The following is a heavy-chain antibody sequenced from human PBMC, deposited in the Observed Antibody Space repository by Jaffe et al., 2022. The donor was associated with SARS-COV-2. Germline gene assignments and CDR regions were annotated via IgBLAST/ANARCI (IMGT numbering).Heavy chain of an antibody. J-gene: IGHJ4*02. Sequence: EVQLVESGGGLVQPGGSLRLSCAASGFTFSDHYMDWVRQAPGKGLEWVGRTRNKANSYTTEYAASVKGRFTISRDDSKNSLYLQMNSLKTEDTAVYYCARGAMTGQVDYWGQGTLVTVSS. V-gene: IGHV3-72*01. CDR1: GFTFSDHY. CDR2: TRNKANSYTT. D-gene: IGHD3-9*01. CDR3: ARGAMTGQVDY.